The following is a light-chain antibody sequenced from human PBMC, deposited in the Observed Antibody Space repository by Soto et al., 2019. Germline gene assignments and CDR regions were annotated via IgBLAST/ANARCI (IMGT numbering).Light chain of an antibody. CDR2: GAS. CDR1: QSVSSSY. CDR3: QQYGSSPPLT. V-gene: IGKV3-20*01. J-gene: IGKJ4*01. Sequence: EIVLTQSPGTLSLSPGERATLSCRASQSVSSSYLAWYQQKPGQAPRLLIYGASSRATAIPDRFSGSGSGTDFTLTISRLAPEDFAVYSCQQYGSSPPLTFGGGTKLEIK.